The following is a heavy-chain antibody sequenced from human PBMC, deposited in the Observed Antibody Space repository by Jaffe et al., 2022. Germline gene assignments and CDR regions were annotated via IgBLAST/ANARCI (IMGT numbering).Heavy chain of an antibody. CDR3: ASSEGYCSGGSCPPDFYYYMDV. CDR1: GGTFSSYA. V-gene: IGHV1-69*01. Sequence: QVQLVQSGAEVKKPGSSVKVSCKASGGTFSSYAISWVRQAPGQGLEWMGGIIPIFGTANYAQKFQGRVTITADESTSTAYMELSSLRSEDTAVYYCASSEGYCSGGSCPPDFYYYMDVWGKGTTVTVSS. CDR2: IIPIFGTA. J-gene: IGHJ6*03. D-gene: IGHD2-15*01.